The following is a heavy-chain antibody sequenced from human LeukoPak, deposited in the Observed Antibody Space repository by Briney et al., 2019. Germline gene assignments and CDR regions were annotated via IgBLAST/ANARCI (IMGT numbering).Heavy chain of an antibody. V-gene: IGHV3-23*01. D-gene: IGHD2-15*01. Sequence: GGSLRLSCAASGVTLSSYAMSWARRAPGKGLEWVSGISSSGSGGNTYYADSVKGRFTISRDSSKNTLFLHMNTLRAEDTAVYYCARRRSGGDAFDIWGQGTMVTVSS. J-gene: IGHJ3*02. CDR1: GVTLSSYA. CDR2: ISSSGSGGNT. CDR3: ARRRSGGDAFDI.